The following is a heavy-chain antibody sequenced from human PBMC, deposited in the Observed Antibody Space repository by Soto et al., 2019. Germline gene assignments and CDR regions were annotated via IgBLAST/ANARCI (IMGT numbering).Heavy chain of an antibody. V-gene: IGHV4-59*08. J-gene: IGHJ6*03. Sequence: SETLSLTCTVSGGSISSYYWSWIRQPPGKGLEWIGYIYYSGSTNYNPSLKSRVTISVNTSKNQFSLKLSSVTAADTAVYYCARRLERTVVVPAARGGYYYYYYMDVWGKGTTVTVSS. CDR1: GGSISSYY. CDR2: IYYSGST. D-gene: IGHD2-2*01. CDR3: ARRLERTVVVPAARGGYYYYYYMDV.